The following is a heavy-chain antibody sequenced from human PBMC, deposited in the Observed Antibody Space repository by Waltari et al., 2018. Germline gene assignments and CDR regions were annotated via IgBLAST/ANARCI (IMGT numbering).Heavy chain of an antibody. CDR3: ARRTSWSLYYFDY. CDR1: GASINSANC. D-gene: IGHD6-13*01. CDR2: IDHSGKT. V-gene: IGHV4-4*02. Sequence: QVQLQESGPGLVRPSGTLSLTCVVSGASINSANCWGWVRQPPGKGLEWIGKIDHSGKTTYNPSLTSRVTISVDRPKNQFSLKRTSVPAADTAVYYCARRTSWSLYYFDYWGQGSLVTVSS. J-gene: IGHJ4*02.